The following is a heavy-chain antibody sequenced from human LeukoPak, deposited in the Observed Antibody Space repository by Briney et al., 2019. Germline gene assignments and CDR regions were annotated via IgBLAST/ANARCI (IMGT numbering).Heavy chain of an antibody. J-gene: IGHJ4*02. D-gene: IGHD6-19*01. CDR2: ISSSSSHT. CDR3: ARTNLGSGWRFDY. Sequence: GGSLRLSCGASEFAFSDFYMTWIRQAPGKGLEWVSYISSSSSHTNYADSVKGRFTISRDNAKNSLHLQMNSLRAEDTAVYYCARTNLGSGWRFDYWGQGTLVTVSS. V-gene: IGHV3-11*06. CDR1: EFAFSDFY.